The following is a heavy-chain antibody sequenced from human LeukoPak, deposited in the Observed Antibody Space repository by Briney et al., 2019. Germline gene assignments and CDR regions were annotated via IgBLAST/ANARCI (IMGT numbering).Heavy chain of an antibody. D-gene: IGHD6-13*01. Sequence: SQTLSLTCAISGDSVSSNSAAWNWIRQSPSRGLEWLGRTYYRSKWYNDYAVSVKSRITINPDTSKNQFSLQLNSVTPEDTAVYYCARDPQVAAAGHNWFDPWGQRTLVTVSS. CDR1: GDSVSSNSAA. V-gene: IGHV6-1*01. CDR3: ARDPQVAAAGHNWFDP. J-gene: IGHJ5*02. CDR2: TYYRSKWYN.